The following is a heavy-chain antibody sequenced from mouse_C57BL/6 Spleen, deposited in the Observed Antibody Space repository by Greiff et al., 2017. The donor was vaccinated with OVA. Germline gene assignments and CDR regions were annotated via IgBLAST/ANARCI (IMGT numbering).Heavy chain of an antibody. Sequence: VQLQQSGPGLVQPSQSLSITCTVSGFSLTSYGVHWVRQSPGKGLEWLGVIWRGGSTDYNAAFMSRLSITKDNSKSQVFFKMNSLQADDTAIYYCAKSYGSSYSWYFDVWGTGTTVTVSS. V-gene: IGHV2-5*01. CDR2: IWRGGST. CDR1: GFSLTSYG. D-gene: IGHD1-1*01. J-gene: IGHJ1*03. CDR3: AKSYGSSYSWYFDV.